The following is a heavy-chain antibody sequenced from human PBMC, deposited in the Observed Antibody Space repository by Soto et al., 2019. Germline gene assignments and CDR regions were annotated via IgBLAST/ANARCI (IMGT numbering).Heavy chain of an antibody. J-gene: IGHJ4*02. CDR1: GFTFSSYW. CDR2: ISYDGSNK. Sequence: GGSLRLSCAASGFTFSSYWMHWVRQAPGKGLEWVAVISYDGSNKYYADSVKGRFTISRDNSKNTLYLQMNSLRAEDTAVYYCAKEDDIVVVPAAMKEQYYFDYWGQGTLVTVSS. D-gene: IGHD2-2*01. V-gene: IGHV3-30*18. CDR3: AKEDDIVVVPAAMKEQYYFDY.